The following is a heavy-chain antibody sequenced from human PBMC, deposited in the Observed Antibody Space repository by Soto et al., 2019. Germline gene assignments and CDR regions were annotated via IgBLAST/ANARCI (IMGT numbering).Heavy chain of an antibody. CDR2: INPNSGGT. V-gene: IGHV1-2*02. CDR3: ARDSWYYDSSGSPLGY. CDR1: GYTFTGYY. Sequence: QVQLVQSGAEVKKPGASVKVSCKASGYTFTGYYMHWVRQAPGQGLEWMGWINPNSGGTNYAQKFQGRVTITADKSTSTAYMELSSLRSEDTAVYYCARDSWYYDSSGSPLGYWGQGTLVTVSS. D-gene: IGHD3-22*01. J-gene: IGHJ4*02.